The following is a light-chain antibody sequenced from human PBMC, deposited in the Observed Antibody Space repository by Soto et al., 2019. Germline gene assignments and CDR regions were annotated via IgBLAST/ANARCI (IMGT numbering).Light chain of an antibody. CDR1: QSISDS. V-gene: IGKV1-5*03. Sequence: DIQMTQSPSTLSASVGDRVTITCRASQSISDSLAWYQQKPGEAPKLLIYRASSLETEVPSRFSGRGSGTDFTLTISSLQPDDFATYYCQQHYNYPTFGQGTKVEIK. CDR2: RAS. J-gene: IGKJ1*01. CDR3: QQHYNYPT.